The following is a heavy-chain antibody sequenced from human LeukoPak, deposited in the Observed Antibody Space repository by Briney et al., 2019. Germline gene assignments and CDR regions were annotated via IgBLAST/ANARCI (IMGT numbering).Heavy chain of an antibody. V-gene: IGHV4-30-4*01. CDR2: MYYSGST. Sequence: SETLSLTCTVSGGSISSGDYYWSWIRQPPGKGLEWIAYMYYSGSTYYNPSLKSRVTMSVDTSKNQFSLKLSSVTAADTAVYYGARPYCYNNRIDPWGQGILVTVSS. CDR3: ARPYCYNNRIDP. CDR1: GGSISSGDYY. D-gene: IGHD3-22*01. J-gene: IGHJ5*02.